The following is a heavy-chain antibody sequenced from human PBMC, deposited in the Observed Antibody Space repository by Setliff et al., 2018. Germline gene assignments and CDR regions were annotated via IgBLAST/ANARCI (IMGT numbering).Heavy chain of an antibody. D-gene: IGHD2-21*01. J-gene: IGHJ3*02. V-gene: IGHV1-18*01. CDR3: ARDRGGDVFVGAVGDSFDI. CDR1: GFSFTTYG. CDR2: ISAYNGNT. Sequence: ASVKVSCKTSGFSFTTYGITWVRQAPGQGLEWMGWISAYNGNTDSAQKFQGRVTMSADTSTATVYMELRSLRSDDTAVYYCARDRGGDVFVGAVGDSFDIWGQGTMVTVS.